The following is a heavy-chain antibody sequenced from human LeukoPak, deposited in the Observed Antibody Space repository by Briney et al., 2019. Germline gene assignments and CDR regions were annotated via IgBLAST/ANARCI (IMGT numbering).Heavy chain of an antibody. CDR3: ASGIWGNNWNDEENWFDP. D-gene: IGHD1-1*01. V-gene: IGHV7-4-1*02. CDR2: INTNTGNP. J-gene: IGHJ5*02. CDR1: GYTFTSYA. Sequence: ASVKVSCKASGYTFTSYAMNWVRQAPGQGLEWMGWINTNTGNPTYAQGFTGRFVFSLDTSVSTAYLQISSLKAEDTAVYYCASGIWGNNWNDEENWFDPWGQGTLVTVSS.